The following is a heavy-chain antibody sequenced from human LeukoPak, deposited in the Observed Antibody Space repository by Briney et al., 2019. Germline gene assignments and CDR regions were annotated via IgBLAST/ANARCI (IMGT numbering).Heavy chain of an antibody. V-gene: IGHV4-4*07. CDR2: IYTSGST. Sequence: SETLSLTCTVSGGSISSYYWSWIRQPAGKGLEWIGRIYTSGSTNYNPSLKSRVTMSVDTSKNQFSLKLSSVTAADTAVYYCARERGILRGSSWYGSYYFDYWGQGTLVTVSS. J-gene: IGHJ4*02. CDR3: ARERGILRGSSWYGSYYFDY. CDR1: GGSISSYY. D-gene: IGHD6-13*01.